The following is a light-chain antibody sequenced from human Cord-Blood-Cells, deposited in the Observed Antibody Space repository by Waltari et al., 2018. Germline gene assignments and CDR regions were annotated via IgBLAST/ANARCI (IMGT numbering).Light chain of an antibody. CDR2: GTS. V-gene: IGLV1-40*01. CDR3: QSYDSSLSGSV. Sequence: QSVLTQPPSVSGAPGQRVTISCTGSSSNIGAGSDVPWYQQLPGPAPKLLIDGTSKRPAGVPDGFSGAKSGTSASLAITGLQAEDEADYYCQSYDSSLSGSVFGGGTKLTVL. J-gene: IGLJ2*01. CDR1: SSNIGAGSD.